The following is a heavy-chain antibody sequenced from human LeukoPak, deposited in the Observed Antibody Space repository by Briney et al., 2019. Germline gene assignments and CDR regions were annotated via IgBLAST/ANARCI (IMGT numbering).Heavy chain of an antibody. J-gene: IGHJ6*02. CDR1: GYTFTSYD. CDR2: MNPNSGNT. CDR3: ARHPVVTYYYYYGMDV. V-gene: IGHV1-8*01. Sequence: ASVKVSCKASGYTFTSYDINWVRQAPGQGLEWMGWMNPNSGNTGYAQKFQGRVTMTRNTSISTAYMELSSLRSEDTPVYYCARHPVVTYYYYYGMDVWGQGTTVTVSS. D-gene: IGHD4-23*01.